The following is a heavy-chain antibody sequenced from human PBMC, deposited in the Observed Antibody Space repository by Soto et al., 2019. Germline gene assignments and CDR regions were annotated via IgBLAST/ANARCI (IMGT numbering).Heavy chain of an antibody. D-gene: IGHD6-19*01. CDR1: GYKFTGYG. Sequence: ASVKVSCKASGYKFTGYGIGWVRQAPGQGLEWMGWISAYNGNPSYAQKFQGRVTMTTDTSTSTAYMELRRLRADDTAVYFCARVFRLAVESSCFDYWGQGTLVTVSS. CDR3: ARVFRLAVESSCFDY. V-gene: IGHV1-18*01. CDR2: ISAYNGNP. J-gene: IGHJ4*02.